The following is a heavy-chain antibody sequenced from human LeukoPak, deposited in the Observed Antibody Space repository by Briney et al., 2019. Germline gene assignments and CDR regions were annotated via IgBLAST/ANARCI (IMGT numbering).Heavy chain of an antibody. Sequence: SETLSLTCTVSGGSISSYYWSWIRQPPGKGLEWIGYIYYSGSTNYNPSLKSRVTISVDTSKNQFSLKLSSVTAADTAVHYCARHGAYDFWSGYLDYWGQGTLVTVSS. D-gene: IGHD3-3*01. J-gene: IGHJ4*02. CDR3: ARHGAYDFWSGYLDY. V-gene: IGHV4-59*08. CDR1: GGSISSYY. CDR2: IYYSGST.